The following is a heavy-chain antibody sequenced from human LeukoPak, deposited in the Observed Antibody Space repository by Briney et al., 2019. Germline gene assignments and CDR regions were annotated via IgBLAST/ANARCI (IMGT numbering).Heavy chain of an antibody. CDR2: MYYSGST. CDR1: GGSISNYY. J-gene: IGHJ2*01. D-gene: IGHD3-22*01. CDR3: ARAGYDTSGFWYFDL. V-gene: IGHV4-59*01. Sequence: SETLSLTCSVSGGSISNYYWSWIRQPPGKGLEWIGSMYYSGSTNYNRSLKSRATISEDTSKKQFSLKLSSVTAADTAVYYCARAGYDTSGFWYFDLWGRGTLVTVSS.